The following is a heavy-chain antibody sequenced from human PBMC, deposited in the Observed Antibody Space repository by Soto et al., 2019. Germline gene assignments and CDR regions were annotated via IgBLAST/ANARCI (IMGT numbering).Heavy chain of an antibody. CDR1: GGSFSGYY. V-gene: IGHV4-34*01. J-gene: IGHJ4*02. Sequence: QVQLQQWGAGLLKPSETLSLTCAVYGGSFSGYYWSWIRQPPGKGLEWIGEINHSGSTNYNPSLKSRVTISVDTSKNQFSLKPSSVTAADTAVYYCARVSTYYDFWSGSHSPKKYFDYWGQGTLVTVSS. CDR3: ARVSTYYDFWSGSHSPKKYFDY. CDR2: INHSGST. D-gene: IGHD3-3*01.